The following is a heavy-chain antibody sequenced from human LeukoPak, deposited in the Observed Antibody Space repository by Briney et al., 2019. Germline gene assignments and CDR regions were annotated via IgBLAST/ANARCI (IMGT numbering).Heavy chain of an antibody. Sequence: SETLSLTCAVYGGSFSGYYWSWIRQPPGKGLEWIGEINHSGSTNYNPSLKSRVTISVDTSKNQFSRKLSSVTAADTAMYYCATTSNYYDSSGYYQRVNWFDPWGQGTLVTVSS. V-gene: IGHV4-34*01. J-gene: IGHJ5*02. CDR1: GGSFSGYY. D-gene: IGHD3-22*01. CDR3: ATTSNYYDSSGYYQRVNWFDP. CDR2: INHSGST.